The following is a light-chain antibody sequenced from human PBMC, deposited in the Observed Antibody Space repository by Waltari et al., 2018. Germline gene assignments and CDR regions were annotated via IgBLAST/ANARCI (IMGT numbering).Light chain of an antibody. V-gene: IGKV1-33*01. J-gene: IGKJ3*01. CDR2: DAS. Sequence: DIQMTQSPSSLSASVGDRVTITCQASQDISNYLNWYQQKPGKAPKLLIYDASNLETGVPSRFSGSGSGTDFTFTISSLHPEDIATYYCQQYDNLPVTFGPGTKVDIK. CDR1: QDISNY. CDR3: QQYDNLPVT.